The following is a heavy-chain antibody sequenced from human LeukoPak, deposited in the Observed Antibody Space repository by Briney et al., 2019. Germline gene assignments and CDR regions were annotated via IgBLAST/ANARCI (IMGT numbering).Heavy chain of an antibody. CDR1: GDSITNYF. J-gene: IGHJ4*02. D-gene: IGHD6-13*01. V-gene: IGHV4-59*12. CDR2: ISYSGST. Sequence: PSETLSLTCTVSGDSITNYFWSWIRQPPGKGLEWIGYISYSGSTNYNPSLKSRVTISVDMSKNQFSLKLTSVTAADTAVYYCARVGAAADPYYFDYWGQGTLVTVSS. CDR3: ARVGAAADPYYFDY.